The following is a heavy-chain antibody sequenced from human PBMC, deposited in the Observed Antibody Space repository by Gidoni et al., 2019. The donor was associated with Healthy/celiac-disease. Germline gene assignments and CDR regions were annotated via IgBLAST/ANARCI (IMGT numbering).Heavy chain of an antibody. J-gene: IGHJ3*02. D-gene: IGHD3-3*01. Sequence: QVQLQQWGAGLLKPSETLSLTCAVYGGYFSGYYWRWIRQPPGKGLEWIGEINHSGSTNYNPSLKSRVTISVDTSKNQFSLKLSSVTAADTAVYYCARGDTIFGVDPGAFDIWGQGTMVTVSS. CDR2: INHSGST. V-gene: IGHV4-34*01. CDR1: GGYFSGYY. CDR3: ARGDTIFGVDPGAFDI.